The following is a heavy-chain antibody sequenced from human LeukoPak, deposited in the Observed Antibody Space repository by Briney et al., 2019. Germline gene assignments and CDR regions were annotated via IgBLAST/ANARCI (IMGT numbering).Heavy chain of an antibody. CDR2: IYSGGTT. Sequence: GGSLRLSCAASGFTFSTYAISWVRQAPGKGLEWVSVIYSGGTTYYADSVKGRFTISRDNSKNTLYFQMNSLKVEDTAVYYCARGHSLSPTYSTSWYRLGPFDYWGQGTLVTVSS. J-gene: IGHJ4*02. D-gene: IGHD6-13*01. CDR3: ARGHSLSPTYSTSWYRLGPFDY. V-gene: IGHV3-53*01. CDR1: GFTFSTYA.